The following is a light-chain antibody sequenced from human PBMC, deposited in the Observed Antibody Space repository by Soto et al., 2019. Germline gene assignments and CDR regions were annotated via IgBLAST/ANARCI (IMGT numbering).Light chain of an antibody. J-gene: IGKJ2*01. CDR3: QQYNGYPHT. CDR1: QSISTW. Sequence: DIQMTQSPSTLSASVGDRVTITCRASQSISTWLAWYQQKPGKAPKLLIYKVSSLRNGVPSRFSGSGSGTEFTLTIYSLQPDDFASYYCQQYNGYPHTFGQGTNLEIK. V-gene: IGKV1-5*03. CDR2: KVS.